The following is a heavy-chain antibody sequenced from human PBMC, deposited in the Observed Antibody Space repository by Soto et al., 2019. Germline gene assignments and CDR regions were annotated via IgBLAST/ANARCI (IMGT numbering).Heavy chain of an antibody. CDR2: IYPDDSDT. D-gene: IGHD6-19*01. CDR3: ARIGSSYNPFDS. Sequence: RGESLKISCEGSGYTFSSYSIGWVRQMPGKGLERMGIIYPDDSDTRYRPSFRGQVTISVDKFISRAYLQWSSLKASDSAMYFSARIGSSYNPFDSWGRGTLVTVSS. CDR1: GYTFSSYS. V-gene: IGHV5-51*01. J-gene: IGHJ4*02.